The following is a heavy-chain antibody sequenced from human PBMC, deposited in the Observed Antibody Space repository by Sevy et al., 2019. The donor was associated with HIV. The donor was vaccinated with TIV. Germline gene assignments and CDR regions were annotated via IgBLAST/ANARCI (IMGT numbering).Heavy chain of an antibody. V-gene: IGHV3-23*01. Sequence: GGSLRLSCAVSGFSFDSYGMTWVRQAPGKGLEWVSGISGSGTRTYYADSVKGRFSISRDNSKNRLYLQMNSLRSEDTGIYYCAKGGGVHYDPDEIGYYFYYYNMDVWGKGTTVTVSS. J-gene: IGHJ6*03. CDR1: GFSFDSYG. CDR3: AKGGGVHYDPDEIGYYFYYYNMDV. CDR2: ISGSGTRT. D-gene: IGHD3-22*01.